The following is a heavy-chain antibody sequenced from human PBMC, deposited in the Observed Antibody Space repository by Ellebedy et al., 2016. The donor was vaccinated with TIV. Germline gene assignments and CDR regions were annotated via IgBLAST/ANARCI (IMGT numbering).Heavy chain of an antibody. D-gene: IGHD4/OR15-4a*01. CDR2: ISGSGSNT. CDR1: GFTXXTYA. CDR3: AKLTTYGTTWAGSGY. Sequence: GESLKISCAASGFTXXTYAMTWVRHPPEKGLEWVSAISGSGSNTYYTDSVKGRFTISRDNSKNTLYLQMHSLRADDTAVYYCAKLTTYGTTWAGSGYWGQGTLVTVSS. J-gene: IGHJ4*02. V-gene: IGHV3-23*01.